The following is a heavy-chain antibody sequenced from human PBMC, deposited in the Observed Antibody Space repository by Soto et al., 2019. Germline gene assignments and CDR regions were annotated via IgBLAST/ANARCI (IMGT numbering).Heavy chain of an antibody. CDR2: IYYSGST. Sequence: QVQLQESGPGLVKPSETLSLTCTVSGGSISSYYWSWIRQPPGKGLEWIGYIYYSGSTNYNPSLKSRVTISVDTSKNQFSLKLSSVTAADTAVYYCARDIMVTNYYYYGMDVWGQGTTVTVSS. D-gene: IGHD5-18*01. V-gene: IGHV4-59*01. CDR1: GGSISSYY. J-gene: IGHJ6*02. CDR3: ARDIMVTNYYYYGMDV.